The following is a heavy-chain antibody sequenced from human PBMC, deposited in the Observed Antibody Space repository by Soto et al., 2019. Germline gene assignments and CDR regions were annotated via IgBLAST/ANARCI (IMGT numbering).Heavy chain of an antibody. D-gene: IGHD4-4*01. CDR2: IKEDGSEK. CDR1: GFTFSSHL. J-gene: IGHJ4*01. Sequence: GGSLRLSCAASGFTFSSHLMNWVRQAPGKGLEWVATIKEDGSEKYYVDSVKGRFTISRDNAKTSLYLQMDSLRPEDTAIYYCAREGVTNYTDYYFDLWGHGALVTVSS. V-gene: IGHV3-7*01. CDR3: AREGVTNYTDYYFDL.